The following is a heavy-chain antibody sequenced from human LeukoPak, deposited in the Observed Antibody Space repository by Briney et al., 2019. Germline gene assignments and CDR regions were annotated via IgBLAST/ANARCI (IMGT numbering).Heavy chain of an antibody. CDR2: VNPDRGGT. Sequence: ASVKVSCKASGYTFTGYHLHWVRQAPGQGLEWMGRVNPDRGGTDYAQKFRGRVTMAGDTSVGTAYMELSSLRSDDTAVYYCASGTFGDYSLDFWGQGTLVTVSS. CDR3: ASGTFGDYSLDF. J-gene: IGHJ4*02. V-gene: IGHV1-2*06. D-gene: IGHD4-17*01. CDR1: GYTFTGYH.